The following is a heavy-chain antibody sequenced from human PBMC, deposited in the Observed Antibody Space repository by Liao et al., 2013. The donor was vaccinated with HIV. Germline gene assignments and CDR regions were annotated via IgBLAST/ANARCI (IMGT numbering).Heavy chain of an antibody. CDR2: IYTSGST. J-gene: IGHJ3*01. D-gene: IGHD7-27*01. CDR1: GDSMSSYY. Sequence: QVQMQESGPGLVKPSETLSLTCTVSGDSMSSYYWSWIRQPAGKGLEWIGRIYTSGSTSYNPSLKSRVAMSVDTSKNQCSLNLRFVTAADTAVYYCARELGTAFDVWGQGTMVTVSS. CDR3: ARELGTAFDV. V-gene: IGHV4-4*07.